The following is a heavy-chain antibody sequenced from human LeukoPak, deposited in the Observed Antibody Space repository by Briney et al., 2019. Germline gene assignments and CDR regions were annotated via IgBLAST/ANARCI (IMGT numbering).Heavy chain of an antibody. V-gene: IGHV3-30*18. CDR3: AKVRAARVDYYYGMDV. D-gene: IGHD3-3*01. J-gene: IGHJ6*04. CDR2: ISYDGSNK. Sequence: GGSLRLSCAASGFTFSSYGMHWVRQAPGKGLEWAAVISYDGSNKYYADSVKGRFTISRDNSKNTLYLQMNSLRAEDTAVYYCAKVRAARVDYYYGMDVWGKGTTVTVSS. CDR1: GFTFSSYG.